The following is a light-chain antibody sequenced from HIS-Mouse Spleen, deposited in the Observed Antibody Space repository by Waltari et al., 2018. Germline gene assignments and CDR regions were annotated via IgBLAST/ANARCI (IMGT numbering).Light chain of an antibody. CDR3: QQYGSSPRT. J-gene: IGKJ1*01. V-gene: IGKV3-20*01. Sequence: ELVLTQSPGTLSLSPGERATLSCRASQSVSSSYLAWYQQKPGQAPRLLIYGASSRATGIPDSFSGSGSGTDFTLTISRLEPEDFAVYYCQQYGSSPRTFGQGTKVEIK. CDR1: QSVSSSY. CDR2: GAS.